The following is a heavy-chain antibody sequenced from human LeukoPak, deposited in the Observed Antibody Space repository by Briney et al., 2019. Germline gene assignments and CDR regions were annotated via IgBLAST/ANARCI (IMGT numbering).Heavy chain of an antibody. D-gene: IGHD3-22*01. Sequence: SVKVSCKASGGTFSSYAISWVRQAPGQGLEWMGGIIPIFGTANYAQKLQGRVTMTTDTSTSTAYMELRSLRSDDTAVYYCARDYDSSGYYYTGFGDGFDYWGQGTLVTVSS. CDR2: IIPIFGTA. CDR3: ARDYDSSGYYYTGFGDGFDY. CDR1: GGTFSSYA. V-gene: IGHV1-69*05. J-gene: IGHJ4*02.